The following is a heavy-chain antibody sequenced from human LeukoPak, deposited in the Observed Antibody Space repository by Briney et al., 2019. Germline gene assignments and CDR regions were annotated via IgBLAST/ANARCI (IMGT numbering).Heavy chain of an antibody. V-gene: IGHV4-59*08. CDR2: IYYSGST. D-gene: IGHD4-23*01. J-gene: IGHJ3*02. CDR1: GGSISSYY. CDR3: ARHLTTVVTQSFTDFDI. Sequence: SETLSLTCTVSGGSISSYYWSWIRQPPGNGLEWIGYIYYSGSTNYNPSLKSRLTISVDTSKNQFSLKLSSVTAADTAVYYCARHLTTVVTQSFTDFDIWGQGTMVTVSS.